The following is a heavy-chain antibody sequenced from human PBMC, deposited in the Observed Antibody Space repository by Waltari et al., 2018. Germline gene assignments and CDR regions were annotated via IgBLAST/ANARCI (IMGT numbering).Heavy chain of an antibody. V-gene: IGHV3-7*01. Sequence: EVQLVESGGGLVQPGGSLRLSCAASGFTFSNNWMTWVRQAPGKGMEGVAKINQEGCGKYSVESVKGRFTISRDNAKNSLYLQLNSLRADDTAVYYCTRGGDDSSWYWRNWGQGTLVTVSS. CDR1: GFTFSNNW. CDR2: INQEGCGK. D-gene: IGHD6-13*01. CDR3: TRGGDDSSWYWRN. J-gene: IGHJ4*02.